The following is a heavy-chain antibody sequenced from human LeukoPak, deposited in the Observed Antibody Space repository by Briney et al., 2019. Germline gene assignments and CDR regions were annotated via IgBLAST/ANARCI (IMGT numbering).Heavy chain of an antibody. CDR2: IYYSGST. CDR1: SGSISSSSYY. D-gene: IGHD3-3*01. V-gene: IGHV4-39*07. CDR3: ARAQYYDFWSGYPKVNWFDP. J-gene: IGHJ5*02. Sequence: SETLSLTCTVSSGSISSSSYYWGWIRQPPGKGLEWIGSIYYSGSTYYNPSLKSRVTISVDTSKNQFSLKLSSVTAADTAVYYCARAQYYDFWSGYPKVNWFDPWGQGALVTVSS.